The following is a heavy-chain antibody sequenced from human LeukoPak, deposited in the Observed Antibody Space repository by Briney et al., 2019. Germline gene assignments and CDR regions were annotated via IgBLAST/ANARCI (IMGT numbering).Heavy chain of an antibody. CDR3: ARDGVAAANDY. Sequence: ASVKVSCKASGCTFTSYDINWVRQATGQGLEWMGWMNPNSGNTGYAQKFQGRVTITRNTSISTAYMELSSLRSEDTAVYYCARDGVAAANDYWGQGTLVTVSS. J-gene: IGHJ4*02. CDR1: GCTFTSYD. CDR2: MNPNSGNT. V-gene: IGHV1-8*03. D-gene: IGHD6-13*01.